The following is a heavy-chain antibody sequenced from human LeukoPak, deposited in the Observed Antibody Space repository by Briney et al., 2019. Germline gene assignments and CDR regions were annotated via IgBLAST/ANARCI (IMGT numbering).Heavy chain of an antibody. CDR2: ISSSSSTI. CDR1: GFTFSSYS. D-gene: IGHD6-19*01. CDR3: VRRAPGYSSGWLDY. Sequence: GGSLRLSCAASGFTFSSYSMNWIRQAPGKGLEWVLYISSSSSTIYYADSVKGRCTISRENFKTTSYFQMGSLRVENMAFIYCVRRAPGYSSGWLDYWGQGTLVTVSS. V-gene: IGHV3-48*01. J-gene: IGHJ4*02.